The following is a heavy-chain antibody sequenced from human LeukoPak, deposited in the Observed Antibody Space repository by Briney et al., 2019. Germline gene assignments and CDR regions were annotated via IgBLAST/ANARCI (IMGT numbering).Heavy chain of an antibody. Sequence: SEILSLTCAVYGGSFSGYYWSWIRQPPGKGLEWIGEINHSGSTNYNPSLKSRVTISVDTSKNQFSLKLSSVTAADTAVYYCARGVVVTALRQYYYYMDVWGKGTTVTVSS. CDR3: ARGVVVTALRQYYYYMDV. V-gene: IGHV4-34*01. CDR2: INHSGST. J-gene: IGHJ6*03. D-gene: IGHD2-21*02. CDR1: GGSFSGYY.